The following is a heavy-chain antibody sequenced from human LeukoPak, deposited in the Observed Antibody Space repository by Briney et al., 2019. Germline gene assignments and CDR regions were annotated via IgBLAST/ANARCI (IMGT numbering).Heavy chain of an antibody. CDR3: ASTDFGDAFDI. CDR1: GGSISSYY. D-gene: IGHD3-10*01. CDR2: IYYSGST. Sequence: SETLSLTCTVSGGSISSYYWSWIRQPPGKGLEWIGYIYYSGSTNYNPSLKSRVTISVDTSKNQFSLKLSSVTAADTAVYYCASTDFGDAFDIWGQGTMVTVSS. V-gene: IGHV4-59*08. J-gene: IGHJ3*02.